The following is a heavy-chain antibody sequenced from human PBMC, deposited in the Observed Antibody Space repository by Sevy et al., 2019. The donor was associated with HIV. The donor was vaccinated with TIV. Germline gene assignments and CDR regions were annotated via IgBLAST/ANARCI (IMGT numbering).Heavy chain of an antibody. CDR2: IYYGGST. D-gene: IGHD1-26*01. CDR1: GGSVSSGSYF. Sequence: SETLSLTCTVSGGSVSSGSYFWSWIRQPPGKGLECVGYIYYGGSTNYNPSLKSRVTISVDTSKNQCSLKLSSVTAADTAVYYCARVGGLTDYGMDVWGQGTTVTVSS. J-gene: IGHJ6*02. V-gene: IGHV4-61*01. CDR3: ARVGGLTDYGMDV.